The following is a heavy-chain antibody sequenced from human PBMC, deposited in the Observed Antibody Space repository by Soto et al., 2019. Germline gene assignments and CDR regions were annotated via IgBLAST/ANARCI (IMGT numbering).Heavy chain of an antibody. J-gene: IGHJ4*02. CDR1: GFTFSSYG. V-gene: IGHV3-30*18. D-gene: IGHD1-26*01. CDR2: ISYDGSNK. CDR3: AKDRWDLTGPYYFDY. Sequence: QVQLVESGGGVVQPGRSLRLSCAASGFTFSSYGMHWVRQAPGKGLEWVAVISYDGSNKYYADSVKGRFTISRDNSKNTLYLQMNSLRAEDTAVYYCAKDRWDLTGPYYFDYWGQGTLVTVSS.